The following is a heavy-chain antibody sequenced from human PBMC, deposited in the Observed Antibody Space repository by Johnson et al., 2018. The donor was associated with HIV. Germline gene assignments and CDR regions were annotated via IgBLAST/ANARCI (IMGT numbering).Heavy chain of an antibody. V-gene: IGHV3-30*03. D-gene: IGHD6-6*01. J-gene: IGHJ3*02. Sequence: QVQLVESGGGLVQPGGSLRLSCAASGFTFSSYWMHWVRQAPGKGLEWVAVISYDGSNKYYADSVKGRFTISRDNSKNTLYLQMNSLRAEDTAVYYCARDITAARPSAFDIWGQGTMVTVSS. CDR3: ARDITAARPSAFDI. CDR2: ISYDGSNK. CDR1: GFTFSSYW.